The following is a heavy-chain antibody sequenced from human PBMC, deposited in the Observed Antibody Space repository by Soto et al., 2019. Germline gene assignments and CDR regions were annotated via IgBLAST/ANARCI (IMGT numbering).Heavy chain of an antibody. CDR1: GFTFSSYA. CDR2: ISGSGGST. J-gene: IGHJ4*02. CDR3: VNEDYGSGSSRFDY. V-gene: IGHV3-23*01. D-gene: IGHD3-10*01. Sequence: GGSLRLSCAASGFTFSSYAMSWVRQAPGKGLEWVSAISGSGGSTYYADSVKGRFTISRDNSKNTLYLQMNSLRAEDTAVYYCVNEDYGSGSSRFDYWGQGTLVTVSS.